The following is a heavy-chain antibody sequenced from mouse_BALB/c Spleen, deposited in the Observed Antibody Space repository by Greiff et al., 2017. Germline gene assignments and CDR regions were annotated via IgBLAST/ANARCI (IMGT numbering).Heavy chain of an antibody. CDR3: ASKGYYDPFAY. CDR2: INPSSGYT. Sequence: VMLVESAAELARPGASVKMSCKASGYTFTSYTMHWVKQRPGQGLEWIGYINPSSGYTEYNQKFKDKTTLTADKSSSTAYMQLSSLTSEDSAVYYCASKGYYDPFAYWGQGTLVTVSA. V-gene: IGHV1-4*02. J-gene: IGHJ3*01. CDR1: GYTFTSYT. D-gene: IGHD2-4*01.